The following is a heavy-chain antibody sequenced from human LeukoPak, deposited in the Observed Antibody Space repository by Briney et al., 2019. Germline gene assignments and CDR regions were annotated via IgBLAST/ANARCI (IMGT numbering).Heavy chain of an antibody. CDR3: AGLDYGGAFDI. Sequence: GASVKVSCKASGYTFTGYYMHWVRQAPGQGLEWMGIINPSGGSTSYAQKFQGRVTMTRDTSTSTVYMELSSLRSEDTAVYYCAGLDYGGAFDIWGQGTMVTVSS. D-gene: IGHD4-17*01. V-gene: IGHV1-46*01. CDR2: INPSGGST. CDR1: GYTFTGYY. J-gene: IGHJ3*02.